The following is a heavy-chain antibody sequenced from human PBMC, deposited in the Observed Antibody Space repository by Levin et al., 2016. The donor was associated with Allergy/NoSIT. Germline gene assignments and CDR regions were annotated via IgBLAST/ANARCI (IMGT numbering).Heavy chain of an antibody. V-gene: IGHV3-30*03. J-gene: IGHJ4*02. CDR3: ARDRRHSSSFDY. CDR1: GFTFSTYG. CDR2: ISYDGSNK. Sequence: GESLKISCAASGFTFSTYGMHWVRQAPDKGLEWVAVISYDGSNKYYADSVKGRFTISRDNSKNTLYLQMNSLRGEDTAVYYCARDRRHSSSFDYWGQGTLVTVSS. D-gene: IGHD6-13*01.